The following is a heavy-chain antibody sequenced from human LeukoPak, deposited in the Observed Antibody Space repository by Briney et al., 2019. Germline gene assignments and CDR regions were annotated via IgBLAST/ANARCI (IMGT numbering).Heavy chain of an antibody. V-gene: IGHV3-43*02. CDR3: AKERSAHYYYYYMDV. J-gene: IGHJ6*03. D-gene: IGHD3-10*01. Sequence: PGGSLRLSCTASGFTFDDYAMHWVRQAPWKGLEWVTLISGDGGSTYYADSVKGRFTISRDNSKNSLYLQMNSLRTEDTALYYCAKERSAHYYYYYMDVWGKGTTVTVSS. CDR1: GFTFDDYA. CDR2: ISGDGGST.